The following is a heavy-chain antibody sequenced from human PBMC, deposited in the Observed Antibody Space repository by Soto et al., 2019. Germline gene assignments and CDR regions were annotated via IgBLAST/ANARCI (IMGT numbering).Heavy chain of an antibody. V-gene: IGHV4-59*12. Sequence: SETLSLTCTVSGGSISSYYWSWIRQPPGKGLEWIGEINYLGSTNYNPSLKSRVTMSVDTSKNQFSLTLNSVTAADTATYYCARGGISHWAYFYYMDVWDRGTTVTVSS. J-gene: IGHJ6*03. D-gene: IGHD2-21*01. CDR3: ARGGISHWAYFYYMDV. CDR2: INYLGST. CDR1: GGSISSYY.